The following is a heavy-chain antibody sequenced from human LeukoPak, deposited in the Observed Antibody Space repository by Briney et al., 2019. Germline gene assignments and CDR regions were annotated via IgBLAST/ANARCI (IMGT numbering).Heavy chain of an antibody. CDR3: ARDSCSGCSCYMYNWFDP. V-gene: IGHV4-4*07. J-gene: IGHJ5*02. D-gene: IGHD2-15*01. CDR1: GGSISSYY. CDR2: IYTSGST. Sequence: SETLSLTCTVSGGSISSYYWSWLRQPAGKGLEWIGRIYTSGSTNYNPSLKSRVTMSVDTSKTQFSLKPSSVTAADTAVYYCARDSCSGCSCYMYNWFDPWGQGTLVTVSS.